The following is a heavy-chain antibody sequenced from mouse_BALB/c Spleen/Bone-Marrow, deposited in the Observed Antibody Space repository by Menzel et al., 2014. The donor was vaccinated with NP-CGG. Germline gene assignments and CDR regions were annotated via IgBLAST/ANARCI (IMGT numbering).Heavy chain of an antibody. V-gene: IGHV1-85*01. CDR2: IFPGDGTT. D-gene: IGHD2-14*01. J-gene: IGHJ3*01. CDR3: ARNYRYAWFVY. CDR1: GYTFTTYD. Sequence: QVQLQQSGAELVKLGASVKLSCKASGYTFTTYDINWVRQRPEQGLEWIGWIFPGDGTTKYNEKFKGKATLTTDKSSSTAYMQFSRLTSEDSAVYFCARNYRYAWFVYWGQGTLVTVSA.